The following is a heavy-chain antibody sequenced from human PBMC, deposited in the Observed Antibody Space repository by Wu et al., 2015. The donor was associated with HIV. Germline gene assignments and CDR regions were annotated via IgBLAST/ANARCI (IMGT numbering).Heavy chain of an antibody. CDR3: ATGYCSGGSCWGNWFDP. V-gene: IGHV1-24*01. J-gene: IGHJ5*01. CDR1: GYTLTELS. CDR2: FDPEDGET. D-gene: IGHD2-15*01. Sequence: QVQLVQSGAEVKKPGASVKVSCKVSGYTLTELSMHWVRQAPGKGLEWMGGFDPEDGETIYAQKFQGRVTMTEDTSTDTAYMELSSLRSEDTAVYYCATGYCSGGSCWGNWFDPGPGTLVTVSS.